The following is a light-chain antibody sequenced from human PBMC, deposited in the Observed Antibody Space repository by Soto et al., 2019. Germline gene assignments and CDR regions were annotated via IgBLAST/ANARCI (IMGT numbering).Light chain of an antibody. Sequence: IQLTQSPSSLSASVGDRVTITCRASQGISSYLAWYQLKPGQAPKLLIYAASTLQSGVPSRFSGSGSGTDFTLTISSLQPEDFATYYCQQLHSYPLTFGGGTKVEIK. CDR3: QQLHSYPLT. CDR2: AAS. J-gene: IGKJ4*01. V-gene: IGKV1-9*01. CDR1: QGISSY.